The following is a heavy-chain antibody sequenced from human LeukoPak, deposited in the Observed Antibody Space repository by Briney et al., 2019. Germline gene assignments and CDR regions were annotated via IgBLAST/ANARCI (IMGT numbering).Heavy chain of an antibody. CDR3: ARVVAATPGYYYYMDV. V-gene: IGHV1-18*01. D-gene: IGHD6-13*01. J-gene: IGHJ6*03. CDR1: GYTFTSYG. CDR2: IGAYNGNT. Sequence: GASVKVSCKASGYTFTSYGISWVRQAPGQGLEWMGWIGAYNGNTNYAQKLQGRVTMTTDTSTSTAYMELRSLRSDDTAVYYCARVVAATPGYYYYMDVWGKGTTVTISS.